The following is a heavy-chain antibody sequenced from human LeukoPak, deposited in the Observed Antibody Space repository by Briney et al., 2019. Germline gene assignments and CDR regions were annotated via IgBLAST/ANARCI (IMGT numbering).Heavy chain of an antibody. J-gene: IGHJ4*02. Sequence: GGSLRLSCAASGFSISSYWMHWVRQVPGKGLVWVSRISPDGSTTGYADSVKGRFTISRDNAENSLYLQMNSLRVEDTAVYYCAARSSGNPYFWGQGTLVTVSS. V-gene: IGHV3-74*01. CDR2: ISPDGSTT. CDR3: AARSSGNPYF. D-gene: IGHD1-26*01. CDR1: GFSISSYW.